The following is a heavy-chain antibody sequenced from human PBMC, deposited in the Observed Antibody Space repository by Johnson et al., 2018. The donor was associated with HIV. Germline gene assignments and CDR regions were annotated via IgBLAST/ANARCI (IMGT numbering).Heavy chain of an antibody. J-gene: IGHJ3*02. V-gene: IGHV3-30-3*01. CDR2: IAYDGSNK. Sequence: QVQLVESGGGVVQPGRSLRLSCAVSGFTFTSYTMHWVRQAPGKGLEWVAIIAYDGSNKYYADSVKGRFTISRDNSKNTLYLQMNTLRAEDTAVYYCARERLGGMVTHFDIWGQGTMVTFSS. CDR3: ARERLGGMVTHFDI. CDR1: GFTFTSYT. D-gene: IGHD5-18*01.